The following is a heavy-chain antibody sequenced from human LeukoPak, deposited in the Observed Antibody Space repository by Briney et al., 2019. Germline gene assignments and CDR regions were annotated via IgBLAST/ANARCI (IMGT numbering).Heavy chain of an antibody. Sequence: SETLSLTCTVSGGSISSGDYYWSWIRQPPGKGLEWIGYIYYSGSTYYNPSLKSRVTISVDTSKNQFSLKLSSVTAADTAVYYCARHSPQAVSPYYFDYWGQGTLVTVSS. D-gene: IGHD2-15*01. CDR3: ARHSPQAVSPYYFDY. CDR1: GGSISSGDYY. J-gene: IGHJ4*02. CDR2: IYYSGST. V-gene: IGHV4-30-4*01.